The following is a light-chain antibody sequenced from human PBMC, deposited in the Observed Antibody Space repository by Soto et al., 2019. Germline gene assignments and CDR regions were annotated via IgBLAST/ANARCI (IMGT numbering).Light chain of an antibody. CDR3: AAWDGSVPGSFV. CDR1: SSNIGRNT. Sequence: QSVLTQPPSTSGTPGQSVAISCSGSSSNIGRNTANWYQQLPGTAPKLLIYSNNQRPSGVPDRFSGSKSGTSASLAISGLQSEDEAEYYCAAWDGSVPGSFVFGTGTKVTVL. CDR2: SNN. J-gene: IGLJ1*01. V-gene: IGLV1-44*01.